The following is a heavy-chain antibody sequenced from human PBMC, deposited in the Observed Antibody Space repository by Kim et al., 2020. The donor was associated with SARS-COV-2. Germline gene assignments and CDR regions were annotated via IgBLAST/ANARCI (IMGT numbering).Heavy chain of an antibody. J-gene: IGHJ4*02. V-gene: IGHV4-59*01. D-gene: IGHD3-3*01. CDR3: ARARVGIFGVVTHFDY. Sequence: SLRARVPISGDTSKHQFSLKLSSVTAADTAVYYCARARVGIFGVVTHFDYWGQGTLVTVSS.